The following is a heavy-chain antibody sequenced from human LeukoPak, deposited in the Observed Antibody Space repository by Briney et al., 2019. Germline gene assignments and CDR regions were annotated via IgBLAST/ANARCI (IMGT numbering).Heavy chain of an antibody. J-gene: IGHJ1*01. Sequence: PGGSLRPPCAASGLTVNSKYMSWVRQAPGKGLEWVSIIYSGGSTNYADSVKGRFTISRDNSKNTVYLQMNSLRAEDTAVYYCTGDVYQHWGQGTLVTVSS. CDR1: GLTVNSKY. D-gene: IGHD1-14*01. CDR3: TGDVYQH. V-gene: IGHV3-53*01. CDR2: IYSGGST.